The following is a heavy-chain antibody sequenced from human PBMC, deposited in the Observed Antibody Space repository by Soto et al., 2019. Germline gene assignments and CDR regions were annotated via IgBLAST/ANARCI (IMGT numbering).Heavy chain of an antibody. D-gene: IGHD3-9*01. CDR2: IYWDDDK. CDR1: GFSLSTSGVG. J-gene: IGHJ5*02. V-gene: IGHV2-5*02. CDR3: ARAYDILTGYYYNWFDP. Sequence: SGPTLVNPTQTLTLTCTFSGFSLSTSGVGVGWIRQPPGKALEWLALIYWDDDKRYSPSLKSRLTITKDTSKNQVVLTMTNMDPVDTATYYCARAYDILTGYYYNWFDPWGQGTLVTVSS.